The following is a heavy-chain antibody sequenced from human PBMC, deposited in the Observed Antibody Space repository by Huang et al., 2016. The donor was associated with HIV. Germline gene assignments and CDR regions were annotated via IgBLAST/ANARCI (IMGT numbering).Heavy chain of an antibody. CDR3: AKDNDLYYFDY. D-gene: IGHD1-1*01. CDR1: GFTFSGYG. Sequence: QVHLVESGGGVVQPGRSLRLSCAASGFTFSGYGRHWVRQAPGRGMEWVAVITCDGKNKYDADSVRGRVTVSRDNSQNTVSLQMNTLRAEDTAVYYCAKDNDLYYFDYWGQGTLVTVSS. J-gene: IGHJ4*02. CDR2: ITCDGKNK. V-gene: IGHV3-30*18.